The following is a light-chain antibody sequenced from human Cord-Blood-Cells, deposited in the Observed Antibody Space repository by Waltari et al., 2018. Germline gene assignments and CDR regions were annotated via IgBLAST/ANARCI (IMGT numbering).Light chain of an antibody. CDR2: AAS. Sequence: DLQMPQPPSSLSASVGDRVTTTCRASQSISSYLNWYQQKPGKAPKLLIYAASSLQSGVPSRFSGSGSGTDFTLTISSLQPEDFATYYCQQSYSTPYTFGQGTKLEIK. J-gene: IGKJ2*01. CDR1: QSISSY. CDR3: QQSYSTPYT. V-gene: IGKV1-39*01.